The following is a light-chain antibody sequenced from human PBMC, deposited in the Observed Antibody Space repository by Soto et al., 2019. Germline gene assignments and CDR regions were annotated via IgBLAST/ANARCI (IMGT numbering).Light chain of an antibody. J-gene: IGLJ3*02. CDR2: EGS. V-gene: IGLV2-8*01. CDR1: SSDVGGYSH. Sequence: QSALTQPPSASGSPGQSVTISCTGTSSDVGGYSHVSWYQQHPGKAPKLIIYEGSRRPSGVPGRFSGSKSGNTASLTVSSLEAEDEADYYCTSYAGNNNFLFGGGTKLTVL. CDR3: TSYAGNNNFL.